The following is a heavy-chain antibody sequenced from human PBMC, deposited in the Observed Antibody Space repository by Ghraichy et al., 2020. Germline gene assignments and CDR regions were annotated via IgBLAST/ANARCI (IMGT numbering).Heavy chain of an antibody. CDR3: AKDLFAVDFWSGYLIPYYYYGMDV. J-gene: IGHJ6*02. CDR1: GFTFSSYA. V-gene: IGHV3-23*01. CDR2: ISGSGGST. D-gene: IGHD3-3*01. Sequence: GGSLRLSCAASGFTFSSYAMSWVRQAPGKGLEWVSAISGSGGSTYYADSVKGRFTISRDNSKNTLYLQMNSLRAEDTAVYYCAKDLFAVDFWSGYLIPYYYYGMDVWGQGTTVTVSS.